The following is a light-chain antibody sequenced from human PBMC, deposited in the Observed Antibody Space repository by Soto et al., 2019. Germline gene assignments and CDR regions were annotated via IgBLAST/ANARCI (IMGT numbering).Light chain of an antibody. J-gene: IGKJ1*01. Sequence: DIQMTQSPSILSASVGDRVTITCRASQSISSWLAWYQQKPGKAPKLLIYKASSLESGVPSRFSGSGSGTEFTLTISSLQPDDFATYYCQHYNSYSEAFGQGTKVDNK. CDR3: QHYNSYSEA. CDR2: KAS. V-gene: IGKV1-5*03. CDR1: QSISSW.